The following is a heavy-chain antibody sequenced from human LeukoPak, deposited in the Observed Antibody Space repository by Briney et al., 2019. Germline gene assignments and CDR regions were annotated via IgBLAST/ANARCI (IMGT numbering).Heavy chain of an antibody. D-gene: IGHD5-12*01. CDR2: ISWDGGST. CDR3: AKDSSGYDGHFDY. V-gene: IGHV3-43D*03. Sequence: GGSLGLSCAASGFTFDDYAMHWVRQAPGKGLEWVSLISWDGGSTYYADSVKGRFTISRDNSKNSLYLQMNSLRAEDTALYYCAKDSSGYDGHFDYWGQGTLVTVSS. CDR1: GFTFDDYA. J-gene: IGHJ4*02.